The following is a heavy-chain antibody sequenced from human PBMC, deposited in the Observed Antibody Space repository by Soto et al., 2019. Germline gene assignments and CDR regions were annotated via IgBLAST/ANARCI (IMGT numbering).Heavy chain of an antibody. Sequence: GESLKISCKGSGYSLTTYWIGWVRQMPGKGLEWMGIIFPGDSDIRYSPSFQGQVTMSADKSISTAYLQWSSLKASDTAMYYCARRGYGGNEGYFDHWGQGTLVTVSS. CDR2: IFPGDSDI. J-gene: IGHJ4*02. CDR3: ARRGYGGNEGYFDH. D-gene: IGHD2-15*01. CDR1: GYSLTTYW. V-gene: IGHV5-51*01.